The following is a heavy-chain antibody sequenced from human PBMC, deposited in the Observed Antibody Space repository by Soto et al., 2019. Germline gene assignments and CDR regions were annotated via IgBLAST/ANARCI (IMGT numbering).Heavy chain of an antibody. D-gene: IGHD2-8*01. CDR3: ARDPFVLMVYVPGGMDV. CDR1: GFTFSSYA. V-gene: IGHV3-30-3*01. Sequence: QVQLVESGGGVVQPGRSLRLSCAASGFTFSSYAMHWVRQAPGKGLEWVAVISYDGSNKYYADSVKGRFTISRDNSKNTLYLQMNSLIAEDTAVYYCARDPFVLMVYVPGGMDVWGQGTTVTVSS. J-gene: IGHJ6*02. CDR2: ISYDGSNK.